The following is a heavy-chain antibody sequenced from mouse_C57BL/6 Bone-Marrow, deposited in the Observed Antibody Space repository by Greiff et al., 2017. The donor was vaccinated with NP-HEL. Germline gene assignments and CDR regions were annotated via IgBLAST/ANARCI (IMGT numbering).Heavy chain of an antibody. CDR1: GYTFTSYW. Sequence: QVQLQQPGAELVKPGASVKLSCKASGYTFTSYWMQWVKQRPGQGLEWIGEIDPSDSYTNYNQKFKGKATLTVDTSSSTAYMQLSSLTSEDSAVYYCAREDDYDVGDYWGQGTTLTVSS. D-gene: IGHD2-4*01. V-gene: IGHV1-50*01. CDR2: IDPSDSYT. CDR3: AREDDYDVGDY. J-gene: IGHJ2*01.